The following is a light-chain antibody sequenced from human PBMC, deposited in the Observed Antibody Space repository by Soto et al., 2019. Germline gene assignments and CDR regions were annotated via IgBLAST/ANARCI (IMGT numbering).Light chain of an antibody. V-gene: IGKV1-6*01. J-gene: IGKJ1*01. CDR3: LQDYNYPRT. CDR1: QGIRNE. CDR2: AAS. Sequence: AIPMTQSPSSLSASVGDRVTITCRASQGIRNELGWYQQRPGKAPKLLIYAASTLESGVPSRFSASGSGTDFTLTISSLRPEDFATYYCLQDYNYPRTFGQGTKVESK.